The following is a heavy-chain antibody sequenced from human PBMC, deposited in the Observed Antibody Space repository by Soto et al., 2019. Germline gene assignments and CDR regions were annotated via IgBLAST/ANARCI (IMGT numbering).Heavy chain of an antibody. J-gene: IGHJ4*02. CDR3: ARVGVGKIRYDFWSLYNLVTFDD. V-gene: IGHV3-7*01. CDR2: IKQDGSEK. CDR1: GFTFSSYW. Sequence: PGGSLRLSCAASGFTFSSYWMSWVRQAPGKGLEWVANIKQDGSEKYYVDSVKGRFTTSRDNAKNSLYLQMNSLRAEDTAVYYCARVGVGKIRYDFWSLYNLVTFDDWGQGTLVTVSS. D-gene: IGHD3-3*01.